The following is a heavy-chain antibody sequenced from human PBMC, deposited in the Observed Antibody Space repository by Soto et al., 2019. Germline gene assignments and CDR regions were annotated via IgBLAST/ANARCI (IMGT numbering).Heavy chain of an antibody. CDR2: IYYSGST. CDR3: ARRYGSCFAY. J-gene: IGHJ4*02. Sequence: QVQLQESGPGLVKPSETLSLTCTASGGSIRSYYWSWIRQPPGKGLEWIGYIYYSGSTNYNPSLKSRVPISVDTSKHLFSPKLSSVIAADTAVYYCARRYGSCFAYWGQGTLVTVSS. D-gene: IGHD5-18*01. CDR1: GGSIRSYY. V-gene: IGHV4-59*08.